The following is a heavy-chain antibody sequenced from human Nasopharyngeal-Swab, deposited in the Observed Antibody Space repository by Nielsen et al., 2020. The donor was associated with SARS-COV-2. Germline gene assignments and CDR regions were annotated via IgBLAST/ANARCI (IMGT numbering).Heavy chain of an antibody. V-gene: IGHV4-4*07. J-gene: IGHJ4*02. CDR2: IYFSGST. CDR3: AGEEQSFDY. Sequence: SETLSLTCSVSGGSINNYYWSWIRQPAGKGLEWIGRIYFSGSTNYNPSLKSRVTMSVDMSKNQFSLKLSSVTAADTAVYYCAGEEQSFDYWGQGTLVAVSS. D-gene: IGHD1-26*01. CDR1: GGSINNYY.